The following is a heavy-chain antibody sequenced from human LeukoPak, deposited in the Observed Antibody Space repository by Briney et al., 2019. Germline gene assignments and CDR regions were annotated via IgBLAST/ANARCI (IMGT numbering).Heavy chain of an antibody. CDR3: ARELEYGWDY. J-gene: IGHJ4*02. CDR1: GYTFTSYY. D-gene: IGHD4-17*01. Sequence: ASVKVSCKASGYTFTSYYMHWLRQAPGQGPEWMGIINPSGGSTNYAQKFQGRVTTTRDTSTRTVYMELSSLRSEDTAVYYCARELEYGWDYWGQGTLVTVSS. CDR2: INPSGGST. V-gene: IGHV1-46*01.